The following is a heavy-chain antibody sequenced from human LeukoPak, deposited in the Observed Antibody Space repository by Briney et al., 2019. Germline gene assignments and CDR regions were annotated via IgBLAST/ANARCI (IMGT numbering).Heavy chain of an antibody. CDR1: GASISSFY. D-gene: IGHD2-15*01. Sequence: SETLSLTCTVSGASISSFYWSWIRQPPGKGLEWIGYVYDSGCIKYNPSLRSRVTISVDTSKNQFSLNLSSVTAADTAVYYCTRHGPRRCSGGSCSKGYFDYWGQGTLVTVSS. CDR2: VYDSGCI. J-gene: IGHJ4*02. V-gene: IGHV4-59*08. CDR3: TRHGPRRCSGGSCSKGYFDY.